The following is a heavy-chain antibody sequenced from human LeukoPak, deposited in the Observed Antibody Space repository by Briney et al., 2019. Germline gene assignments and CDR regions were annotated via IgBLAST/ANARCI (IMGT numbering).Heavy chain of an antibody. Sequence: GGSLRLSCAASGFTFSSYAMHWVRQAPGKGLEWVAVISYDGSNKYYADSVKGRFTISRDNSKNTLYLQMNSLRAEDTAVYYCAKPPLDYWGQGTLVTVSS. J-gene: IGHJ4*02. CDR3: AKPPLDY. V-gene: IGHV3-30-3*02. CDR2: ISYDGSNK. CDR1: GFTFSSYA.